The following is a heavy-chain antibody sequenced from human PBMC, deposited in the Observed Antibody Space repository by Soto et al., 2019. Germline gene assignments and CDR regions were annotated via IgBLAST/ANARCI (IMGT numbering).Heavy chain of an antibody. V-gene: IGHV1-18*04. J-gene: IGHJ4*02. D-gene: IGHD5-18*01. CDR1: GYTFTNYV. Sequence: ASVKVSCKASGYTFTNYVISWVRQAPGQGLEWMGWISASNGNTNYAQRLQGRATMATDSSTDTAYMELRSLRSDDTAVYYCAREALGYSYGSFDYWGQGTLVTVSA. CDR3: AREALGYSYGSFDY. CDR2: ISASNGNT.